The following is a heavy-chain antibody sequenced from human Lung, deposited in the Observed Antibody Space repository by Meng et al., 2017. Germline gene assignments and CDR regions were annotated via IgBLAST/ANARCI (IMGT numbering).Heavy chain of an antibody. D-gene: IGHD4-11*01. J-gene: IGHJ4*02. CDR1: GGSFSDYY. Sequence: EVLFEPSETLSLTRVVSGGSFSDYYWSGIRQPPGKGLEWIGDINHSGSTNYNPSLESRATISVDTSQNNLSLKLSSVTAADSAVYYCARGPTTMAHDFDYWGQGTLVTVSS. V-gene: IGHV4-34*01. CDR2: INHSGST. CDR3: ARGPTTMAHDFDY.